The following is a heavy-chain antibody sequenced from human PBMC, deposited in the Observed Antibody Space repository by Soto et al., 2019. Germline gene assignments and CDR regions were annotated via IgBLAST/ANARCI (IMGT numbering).Heavy chain of an antibody. V-gene: IGHV1-69*12. D-gene: IGHD5-18*01. Sequence: QVQLVQSGAEVKKPGSSVKVSCKASGGTFSSYAISWVRQAPGQGLEWMGGIIPIFGTANYAQKFQGRVTITASESTSTAYRGLSSLRSEDTAVYYCAAGLSAMAVSFDYWGQGTLVTVSS. CDR1: GGTFSSYA. CDR2: IIPIFGTA. J-gene: IGHJ4*02. CDR3: AAGLSAMAVSFDY.